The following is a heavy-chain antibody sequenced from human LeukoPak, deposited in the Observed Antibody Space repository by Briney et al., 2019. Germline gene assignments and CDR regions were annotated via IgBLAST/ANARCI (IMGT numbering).Heavy chain of an antibody. CDR2: INSEGSSI. J-gene: IGHJ4*02. Sequence: GGSLRLSCAASGYTFSSYWKHWVRQAPGKGLVWVSRINSEGSSITYADSVKGRFTISRDNAKNTLYLQMNSLRVEDTAVYYCAREVRVSGYDFDCWGQGTLVTVSS. D-gene: IGHD5-12*01. CDR1: GYTFSSYW. CDR3: AREVRVSGYDFDC. V-gene: IGHV3-74*03.